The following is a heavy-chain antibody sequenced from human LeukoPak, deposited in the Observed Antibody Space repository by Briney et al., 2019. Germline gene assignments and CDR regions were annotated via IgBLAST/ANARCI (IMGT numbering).Heavy chain of an antibody. CDR1: GFTFSSYA. Sequence: GGSLRLSCAASGFTFSSYAMSWVRQAPGKGLEWVSAISGSGGSTYYADSVKGRFTISRDNSKNTLYLQMNSLRAEDMAVYYCAKISTSTVVVAATQYFDYWGQGTLVTVSS. D-gene: IGHD2-15*01. V-gene: IGHV3-23*01. J-gene: IGHJ4*02. CDR2: ISGSGGST. CDR3: AKISTSTVVVAATQYFDY.